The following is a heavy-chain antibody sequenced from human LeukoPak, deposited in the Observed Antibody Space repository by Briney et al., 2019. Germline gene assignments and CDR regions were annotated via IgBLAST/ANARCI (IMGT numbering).Heavy chain of an antibody. CDR3: TRAGFYYDSSPYYRPIDY. V-gene: IGHV3-9*01. D-gene: IGHD3-22*01. J-gene: IGHJ4*02. CDR2: ISWNSGSI. CDR1: GFTFDDYA. Sequence: GGSLRLSCAASGFTFDDYAMHWVRQAPGKGLEWVSGISWNSGSINYADSVKGRFTISRDNAKNTLYLQMNSLRAEDTAVYYCTRAGFYYDSSPYYRPIDYWGQGSLVTVSS.